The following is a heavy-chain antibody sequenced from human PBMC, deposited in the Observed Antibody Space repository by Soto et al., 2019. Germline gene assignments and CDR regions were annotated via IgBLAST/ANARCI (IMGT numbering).Heavy chain of an antibody. CDR3: AKDRYAFWGGYTWRNVFNI. J-gene: IGHJ3*02. V-gene: IGHV3-23*01. CDR1: GFSFSKFA. CDR2: ISSGGGST. Sequence: EEQLLESGGGLVQPGGSLRLSCAASGFSFSKFAMSWVRQAPGKGLEWVSVISSGGGSTYYADYVKGRFTISRDNSKNALFLQLNSLRADDTAVYYCAKDRYAFWGGYTWRNVFNIWGRGTMIAVSS. D-gene: IGHD3-3*01.